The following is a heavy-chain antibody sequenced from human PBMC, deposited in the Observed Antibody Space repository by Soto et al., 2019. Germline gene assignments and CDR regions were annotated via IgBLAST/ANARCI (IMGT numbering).Heavy chain of an antibody. J-gene: IGHJ5*02. CDR2: INTDGSNT. CDR1: GLTFNRYW. V-gene: IGHV3-74*01. CDR3: AREFCSGGNCYTYYFDP. D-gene: IGHD2-15*01. Sequence: GGSLRLSCAASGLTFNRYWMHWVRHAPGKGLVWVSHINTDGSNTNYADSVKGRFTISRDNAKSTLFLQMNSLRDEDTAVYYCAREFCSGGNCYTYYFDPWGQGIPVTVS.